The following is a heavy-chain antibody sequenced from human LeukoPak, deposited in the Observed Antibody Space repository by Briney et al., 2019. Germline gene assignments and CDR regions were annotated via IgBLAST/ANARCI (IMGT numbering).Heavy chain of an antibody. J-gene: IGHJ4*02. V-gene: IGHV1-8*01. CDR2: MNPNSGNT. CDR3: ARGNIAVPGTPYYFEY. Sequence: GASVKVSCKASGYTFSSSDMNWVRQATGQGLEWMGGMNPNSGNTYYAQRFQGRVTMTRDTSISTAYMEVSSLRSEDTAVYYCARGNIAVPGTPYYFEYWGQGTLVTVSS. CDR1: GYTFSSSD. D-gene: IGHD6-19*01.